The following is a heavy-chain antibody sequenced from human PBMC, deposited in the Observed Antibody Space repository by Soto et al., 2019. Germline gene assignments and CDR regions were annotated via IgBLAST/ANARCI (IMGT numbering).Heavy chain of an antibody. CDR1: GGSISSGGYS. J-gene: IGHJ4*02. CDR3: VRRHGLTIDAYY. Sequence: SETLSLTCAVSGGSISSGGYSWSWIRQPPGKGLEWIGYIYHSGSTYYNPSLKSRVTISVDTSKNQFSLKLTSVTAADTAVYYCVRRHGLTIDAYYWGQGTLVTVSS. D-gene: IGHD3-10*01. CDR2: IYHSGST. V-gene: IGHV4-30-2*03.